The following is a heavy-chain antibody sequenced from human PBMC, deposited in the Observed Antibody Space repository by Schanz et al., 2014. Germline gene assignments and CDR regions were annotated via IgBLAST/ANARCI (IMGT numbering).Heavy chain of an antibody. D-gene: IGHD5-12*01. CDR2: INPNSGAT. CDR1: GCTFTVYY. CDR3: ARVTTGYDS. J-gene: IGHJ4*02. V-gene: IGHV1-2*02. Sequence: QVQLVQSGAEVKKPGASVKVSCKASGCTFTVYYMHWVRQAPGQGLEWLGWINPNSGATSSAQKFQGRVTMTRDTSSSTVYMQLSSLTSDDTAIYYCARVTTGYDSWGQGTLVTVSS.